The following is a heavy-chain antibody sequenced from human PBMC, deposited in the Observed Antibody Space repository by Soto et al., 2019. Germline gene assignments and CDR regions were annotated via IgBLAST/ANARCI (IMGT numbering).Heavy chain of an antibody. V-gene: IGHV4-59*08. Sequence: PSETLSLTCTFSGCSISSYYWSWIRQPPGKGLEWIGYIYYSGSTNYNPSLKSRVTISVDTSKNQFSLKLSSVTAADTAVYYCARLNYYGSGSYYKLYWFDPWDQGTLVTVSS. CDR2: IYYSGST. CDR1: GCSISSYY. CDR3: ARLNYYGSGSYYKLYWFDP. J-gene: IGHJ5*02. D-gene: IGHD3-10*01.